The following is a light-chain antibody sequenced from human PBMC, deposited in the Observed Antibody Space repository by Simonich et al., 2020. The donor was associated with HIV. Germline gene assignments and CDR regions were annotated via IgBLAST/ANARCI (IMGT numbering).Light chain of an antibody. V-gene: IGLV2-23*01. J-gene: IGLJ3*02. Sequence: QSALTQPASVSGSPGQSITIPCTGTSSDVGSYNLVSWYQQHPGKAPKVMIYEGSERPSGVSNRFSGSKSDNTASLTISGLQAEDEADYYCCSYAGSRTWVFGGGTKVTVL. CDR1: SSDVGSYNL. CDR3: CSYAGSRTWV. CDR2: EGS.